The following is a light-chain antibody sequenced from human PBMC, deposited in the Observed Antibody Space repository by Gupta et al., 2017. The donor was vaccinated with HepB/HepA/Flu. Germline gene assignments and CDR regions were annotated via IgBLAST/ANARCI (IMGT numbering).Light chain of an antibody. Sequence: QSALTQPRSVSGSPGQSVTISCTGTSSDVGGYNYVSWYQQHPGKAPKLMIYYVSKRPSGVPDRFSGSKSGNTASLTISGLQAEDEADYYCCSYAGSYPYVVFGGGTKLTVL. CDR3: CSYAGSYPYVV. J-gene: IGLJ2*01. CDR1: SSDVGGYNY. CDR2: YVS. V-gene: IGLV2-11*01.